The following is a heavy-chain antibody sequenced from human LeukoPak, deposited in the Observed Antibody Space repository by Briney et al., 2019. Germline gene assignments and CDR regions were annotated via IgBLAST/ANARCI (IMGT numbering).Heavy chain of an antibody. CDR1: GFTFSTYS. D-gene: IGHD2/OR15-2a*01. CDR3: AREFLGFHP. Sequence: WGSLRLSCSASGFTFSTYSMNWVRQAPGKGLEWVSSISSSNRYIYYADSVKGRFTISRDNAKNSLYLQMNSLRAEDTALYYCAREFLGFHPWGQGTLVTVSS. CDR2: ISSSNRYI. J-gene: IGHJ5*02. V-gene: IGHV3-21*04.